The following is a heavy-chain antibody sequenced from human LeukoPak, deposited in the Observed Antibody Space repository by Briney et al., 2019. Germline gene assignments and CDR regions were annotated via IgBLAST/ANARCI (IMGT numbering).Heavy chain of an antibody. D-gene: IGHD6-13*01. J-gene: IGHJ1*01. CDR3: ARVFSSSWYFPH. V-gene: IGHV3-30*03. CDR1: GFTFSSYG. Sequence: GGSLRLSCAASGFTFSSYGMPWVRQAPGKGLEWVAVISYDGSNKYYADSVKGRFTISRDNVKNSLYLQMNSLRVDDTAVYYCARVFSSSWYFPHGGQGTLVTVSS. CDR2: ISYDGSNK.